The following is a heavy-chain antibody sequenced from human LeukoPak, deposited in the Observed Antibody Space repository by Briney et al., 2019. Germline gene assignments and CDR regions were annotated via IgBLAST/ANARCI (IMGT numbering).Heavy chain of an antibody. J-gene: IGHJ4*02. CDR3: AKVEGASKASVY. CDR2: ISGGGNSR. D-gene: IGHD1-1*01. Sequence: GGSLRLSCEASGFTLSSYAMSWVRQAPGKGLEWVSAISGGGNSRYYADSVRGRFTISGDHPKNTLFLQMNSLRADDTAVYYCAKVEGASKASVYWGQGALVTVSS. CDR1: GFTLSSYA. V-gene: IGHV3-23*01.